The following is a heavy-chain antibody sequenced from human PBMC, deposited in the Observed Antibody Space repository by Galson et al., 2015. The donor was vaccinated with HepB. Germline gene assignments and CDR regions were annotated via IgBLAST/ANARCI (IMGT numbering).Heavy chain of an antibody. Sequence: SLRLSCAASGFTFSSYSMNWVRQAPGKGLEWVSSISSSSSYIYYADSVKGRFTISRDNAKNSLYLQMNSLRAEDTAVYYCARDLKESRRDYYGSGSYLYYYGMDVWGQGTTVTVSS. CDR3: ARDLKESRRDYYGSGSYLYYYGMDV. V-gene: IGHV3-21*01. J-gene: IGHJ6*02. D-gene: IGHD3-10*01. CDR2: ISSSSSYI. CDR1: GFTFSSYS.